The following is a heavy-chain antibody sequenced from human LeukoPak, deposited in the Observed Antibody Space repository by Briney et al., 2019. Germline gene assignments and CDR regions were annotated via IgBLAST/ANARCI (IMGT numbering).Heavy chain of an antibody. CDR1: GFTFSSYA. CDR3: ALGGCSSTSCYAGADY. Sequence: GGSLRLSCAASGFTFSSYAMSWVRQAPGKGLECISGFSGSGGSTYYADSVKGRFTISRDNSKNTLYLQMNSLRAEDTAVYYCALGGCSSTSCYAGADYWGQGTLVTVSS. CDR2: FSGSGGST. V-gene: IGHV3-23*01. J-gene: IGHJ4*02. D-gene: IGHD2-2*01.